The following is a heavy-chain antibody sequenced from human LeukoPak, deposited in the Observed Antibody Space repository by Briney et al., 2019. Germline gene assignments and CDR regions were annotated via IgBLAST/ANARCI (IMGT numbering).Heavy chain of an antibody. V-gene: IGHV4-34*01. CDR3: AATYYDILTGYYPYYFDY. CDR2: INHSGST. J-gene: IGHJ4*02. CDR1: GGSFSGYY. D-gene: IGHD3-9*01. Sequence: SETLSLTCAVYGGSFSGYYWSWLRQPPGKGLEWIGEINHSGSTNYNPSLKSRVTISVDTSKNQFSLKLSSVTAADTAVYYCAATYYDILTGYYPYYFDYWGQGTLVTVSS.